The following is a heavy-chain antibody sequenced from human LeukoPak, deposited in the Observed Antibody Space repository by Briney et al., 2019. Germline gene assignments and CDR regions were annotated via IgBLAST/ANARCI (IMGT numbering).Heavy chain of an antibody. CDR3: ARGGYGDYGNDAFDI. J-gene: IGHJ3*02. V-gene: IGHV3-21*01. Sequence: GGSLRLSCAASGFTFGSYSMNWVRQAPGKGLEWVSSISSSSSYIYYADSVKGRFTISRDNAKNSLYLQMNSLRAEDTAVYYCARGGYGDYGNDAFDIWGQGTMVTVSS. D-gene: IGHD4-17*01. CDR2: ISSSSSYI. CDR1: GFTFGSYS.